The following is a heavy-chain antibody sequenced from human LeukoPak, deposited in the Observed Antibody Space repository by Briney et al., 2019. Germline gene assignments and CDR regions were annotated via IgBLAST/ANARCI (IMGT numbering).Heavy chain of an antibody. CDR3: AKAYGSGSYYDYYYYMDV. CDR1: GFTFSSYA. J-gene: IGHJ6*03. CDR2: ISGNSGST. V-gene: IGHV3-23*01. Sequence: PGGSLRLSCAASGFTFSSYAMSWVRQAPGKGLEWVSAISGNSGSTYYADSVKGRFTISRDNSKSTLHLQMNSLRAEDTALYYCAKAYGSGSYYDYYYYMDVWGKGTTVTVSS. D-gene: IGHD3-10*01.